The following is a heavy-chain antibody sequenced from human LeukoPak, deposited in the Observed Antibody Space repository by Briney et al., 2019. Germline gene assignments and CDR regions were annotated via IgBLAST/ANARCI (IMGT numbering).Heavy chain of an antibody. CDR2: INGNGGST. CDR1: GFAFSSYA. V-gene: IGHV3-23*01. D-gene: IGHD3-3*01. Sequence: GGSLRLSCAASGFAFSSYAMNWVRQAPGKGLEWVSAINGNGGSTYYADSVKGRFTISRDNSKNTLYLQMNSLRAEDTAVYYCAKDRDVLSWSGYLRVGTYYYYYYMDVWGKGTTVTVSS. CDR3: AKDRDVLSWSGYLRVGTYYYYYYMDV. J-gene: IGHJ6*03.